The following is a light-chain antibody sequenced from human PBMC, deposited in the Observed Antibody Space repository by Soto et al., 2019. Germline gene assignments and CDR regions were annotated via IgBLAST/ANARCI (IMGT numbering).Light chain of an antibody. CDR3: QQYNSWPLT. CDR2: GAS. Sequence: EIVMTQSPATLSVSPGERATLSCRASQSVSNNLAWYQQKPGQATRLLIYGASTRATDIPARFSGSGSGTEFTLTISSLQSEDFAVYYCQQYNSWPLTFGGGTKVAIK. V-gene: IGKV3-15*01. CDR1: QSVSNN. J-gene: IGKJ4*01.